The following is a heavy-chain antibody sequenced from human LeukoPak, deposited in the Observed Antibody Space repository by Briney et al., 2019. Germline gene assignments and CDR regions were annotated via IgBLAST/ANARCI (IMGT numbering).Heavy chain of an antibody. CDR1: GYTFIDYY. V-gene: IGHV1-2*02. CDR2: INPNSGGT. CDR3: AREYIGHYYDSSGYPDY. D-gene: IGHD3-22*01. Sequence: GASVKVSCKASGYTFIDYYINWVRQAPGQGLEWMGWINPNSGGTNYAQKFQGRVTMTRDTSISTAYMELSRLRSDDTAVYYCAREYIGHYYDSSGYPDYWGQGTLVTVSS. J-gene: IGHJ4*02.